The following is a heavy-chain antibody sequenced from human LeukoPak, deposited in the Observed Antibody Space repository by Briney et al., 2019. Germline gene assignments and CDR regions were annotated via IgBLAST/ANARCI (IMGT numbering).Heavy chain of an antibody. CDR2: INPNSGGT. D-gene: IGHD6-13*01. J-gene: IGHJ1*01. CDR1: GYTFTRYY. CDR3: ARGYPLSTTAAGTYFQH. V-gene: IGHV1-2*02. Sequence: GASVKVSCKTSGYTFTRYYIHWVRQAPGQGLEWMGWINPNSGGTNYAQKFQGRVTMTRDTSISTAYMELSRLRSDDTAVYYCARGYPLSTTAAGTYFQHWGQGTLVTASS.